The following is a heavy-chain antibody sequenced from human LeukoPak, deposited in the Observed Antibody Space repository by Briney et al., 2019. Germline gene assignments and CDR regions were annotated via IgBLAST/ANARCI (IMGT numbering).Heavy chain of an antibody. Sequence: GGSLRLSCAASGFAFNSYWMNWVRQAPGKGLEWVASIKQDGNEKSYVDSVKGRFTISRDNPKNSLYLQMSSLRAEDTAVYYCVRQLGGSGSYWGQGTLVTVSS. J-gene: IGHJ4*02. CDR2: IKQDGNEK. V-gene: IGHV3-7*01. D-gene: IGHD3-10*01. CDR3: VRQLGGSGSY. CDR1: GFAFNSYW.